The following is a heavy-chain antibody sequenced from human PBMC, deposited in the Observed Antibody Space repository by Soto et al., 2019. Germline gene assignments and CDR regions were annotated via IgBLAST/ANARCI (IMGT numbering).Heavy chain of an antibody. J-gene: IGHJ4*02. V-gene: IGHV3-30*03. CDR3: TGEVASGY. Sequence: QVQLVESGGGVVQPGRSLRLSWAVSGFTVRTYGMHGFGRAPGKGLEWVAVISRDGGTKYYADSVKGRFTISRDNSRNPLFLEMNSLRGDDMAVYYCTGEVASGYWGQGTLVTVSS. D-gene: IGHD2-8*02. CDR1: GFTVRTYG. CDR2: ISRDGGTK.